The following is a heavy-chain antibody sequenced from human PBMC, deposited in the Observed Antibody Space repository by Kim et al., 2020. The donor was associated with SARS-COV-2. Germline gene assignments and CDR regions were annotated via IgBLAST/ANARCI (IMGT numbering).Heavy chain of an antibody. V-gene: IGHV4-59*13. CDR2: IYYSGST. CDR1: GGSISSYY. Sequence: SETLSLTCTVSGGSISSYYWSWIRQPPGKGLEWIGYIYYSGSTNYNPSLKSRVTISVDKSKNQFSLKLSSVTAADTAVYYCARTDCSGGSCYSLWWFDPWGQGTLVTVSS. CDR3: ARTDCSGGSCYSLWWFDP. J-gene: IGHJ5*02. D-gene: IGHD2-15*01.